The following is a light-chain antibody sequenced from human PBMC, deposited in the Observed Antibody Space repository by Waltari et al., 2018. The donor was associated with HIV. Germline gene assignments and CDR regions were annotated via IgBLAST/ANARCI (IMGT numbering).Light chain of an antibody. Sequence: SYVVSQPPSESLAPGQTAVLTCGGNNIASNKVHMYQQKPGHPPVLVIYYDFDRPSGIPERLSGSSSGNTATLTIRRVEAGDEADYYCQVWDSTTDHVIFGGGTKLTVL. CDR2: YDF. CDR1: NIASNK. CDR3: QVWDSTTDHVI. V-gene: IGLV3-21*04. J-gene: IGLJ2*01.